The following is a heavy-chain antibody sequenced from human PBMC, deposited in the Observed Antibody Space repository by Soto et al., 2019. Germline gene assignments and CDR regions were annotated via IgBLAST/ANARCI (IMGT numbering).Heavy chain of an antibody. CDR3: ARGDVLRFLEWSSPLYYFDY. J-gene: IGHJ4*02. V-gene: IGHV4-59*01. CDR2: IYYSGST. Sequence: SGTLSLTCTVSGGSISSYYWSWIRQPPGKGLEWIGYIYYSGSTNYNPSLKSRVTISVDTSKNQFSLKLSSVTAADTAVYYCARGDVLRFLEWSSPLYYFDYWGQGTLVTV. CDR1: GGSISSYY. D-gene: IGHD3-3*01.